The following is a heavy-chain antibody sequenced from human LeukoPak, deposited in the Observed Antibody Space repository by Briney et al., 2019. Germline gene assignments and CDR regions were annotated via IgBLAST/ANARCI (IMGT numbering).Heavy chain of an antibody. CDR2: IHNSGST. CDR3: ARHDFNYYGSGSYYTPARNWFDS. J-gene: IGHJ5*01. V-gene: IGHV4-4*07. CDR1: GDSISYFY. Sequence: SETLSLTCSVSGDSISYFYWSWIRQAAGKGLEWIGRIHNSGSTDYNASLKSRVTMSVDTSKNHFSLRLSSVTAADTADYYCARHDFNYYGSGSYYTPARNWFDSWGQGTLVTVSS. D-gene: IGHD3-10*01.